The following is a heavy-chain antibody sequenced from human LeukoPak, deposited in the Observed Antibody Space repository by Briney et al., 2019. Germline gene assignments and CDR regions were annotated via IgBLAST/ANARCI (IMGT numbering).Heavy chain of an antibody. CDR3: VRDPSNSGNWFDL. CDR1: GFNLRDYW. CDR2: LGTDGTYT. D-gene: IGHD4-11*01. V-gene: IGHV3-74*01. Sequence: PGGSLSLSCAASGFNLRDYWMHWVRQAPGKGLVWVSRLGTDGTYTNYADSVKSRFTISRDNAKNTLYLQMDSLRAEDTAFYYCVRDPSNSGNWFDLWGQGTLVTVSS. J-gene: IGHJ5*02.